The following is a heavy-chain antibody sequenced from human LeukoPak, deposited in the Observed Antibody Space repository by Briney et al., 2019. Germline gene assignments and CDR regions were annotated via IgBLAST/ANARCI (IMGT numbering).Heavy chain of an antibody. CDR1: GYTFTNYV. V-gene: IGHV1-3*01. J-gene: IGHJ4*02. Sequence: GASVKVSCKASGYTFTNYVIHWVRQAPGQRPEWMGWINAGNGDTKYSHHFQGRVTITGDTSASTACMEMSSLTSGDTALYYCARDDCGDTCYPGGYWGQGTLVTVSS. D-gene: IGHD2-21*01. CDR2: INAGNGDT. CDR3: ARDDCGDTCYPGGY.